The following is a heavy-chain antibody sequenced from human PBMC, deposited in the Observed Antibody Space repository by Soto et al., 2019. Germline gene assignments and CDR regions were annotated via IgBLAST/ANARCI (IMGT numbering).Heavy chain of an antibody. CDR2: IIPFLGIA. CDR1: GCTFSSYA. D-gene: IGHD3-22*01. J-gene: IGHJ4*02. V-gene: IGHV1-69*10. CDR3: ARSTDANYYDSSGYYYYFDY. Sequence: ASVKVSCKASGCTFSSYAISWVRQAPGQGLEWMGGIIPFLGIANYAQKFQGRVTITADKSTSTAYMELSSLRSEDTAVYYCARSTDANYYDSSGYYYYFDYWGQGTLVTVSS.